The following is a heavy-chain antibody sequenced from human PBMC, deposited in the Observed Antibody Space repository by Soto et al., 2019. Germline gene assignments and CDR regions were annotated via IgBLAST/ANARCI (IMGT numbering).Heavy chain of an antibody. V-gene: IGHV3-74*01. J-gene: IGHJ4*02. CDR2: INSDGSST. D-gene: IGHD3-3*01. Sequence: GESLKISCAASGFTFSSYWMHWVRQAPGKGLVWVSRINSDGSSTSYADSVKGRFTISRDNAKNTLYLQMNSLRAEDTAAYYYARGPSSTIFGVEEFDYWGQGTLVTVSS. CDR1: GFTFSSYW. CDR3: ARGPSSTIFGVEEFDY.